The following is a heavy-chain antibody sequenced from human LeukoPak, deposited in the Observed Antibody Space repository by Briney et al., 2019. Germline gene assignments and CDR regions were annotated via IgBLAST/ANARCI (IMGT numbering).Heavy chain of an antibody. D-gene: IGHD3-3*01. V-gene: IGHV3-15*01. CDR2: ITSETDGGTT. CDR3: ARDRYYDFWSGPYIPAY. J-gene: IGHJ4*02. CDR1: GFTFNNAW. Sequence: PGGSLRLSCTASGFTFNNAWMSWVRQAPGKGLEWVGRITSETDGGTTDYGAPVKGRFSISREDSKNTLYLQMNSLRAEDTAVYYCARDRYYDFWSGPYIPAYWGQGTLVTVSS.